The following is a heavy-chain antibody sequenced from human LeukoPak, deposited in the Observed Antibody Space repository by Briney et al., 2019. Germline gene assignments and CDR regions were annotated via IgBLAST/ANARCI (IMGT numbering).Heavy chain of an antibody. Sequence: GGSLRLSCAASGFTFSSYGMHWVRQAPGKGLEWVAVIWYDGSNKYYADSVKGRFTISRDNSKNTLYLQMNSLRAEDMAVYYCARDRKAVAGIDYWGQGTLVTVSS. J-gene: IGHJ4*02. CDR1: GFTFSSYG. CDR3: ARDRKAVAGIDY. CDR2: IWYDGSNK. D-gene: IGHD6-19*01. V-gene: IGHV3-33*01.